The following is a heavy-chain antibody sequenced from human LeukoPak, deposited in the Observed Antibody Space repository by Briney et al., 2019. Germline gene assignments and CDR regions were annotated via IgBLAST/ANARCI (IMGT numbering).Heavy chain of an antibody. CDR1: GITFSTHA. V-gene: IGHV3-23*01. CDR2: IDYSGSGT. D-gene: IGHD6-19*01. CDR3: AKEEYDSGWYKWFGP. J-gene: IGHJ5*02. Sequence: PGGSLRLSYAASGITFSTHAMTWVRQGPGKGLEWVSSIDYSGSGTFYADSVKGRFTISRDNSKDTLYLQMNSLTVEDTAVYYCAKEEYDSGWYKWFGPWGQGTLVTVSS.